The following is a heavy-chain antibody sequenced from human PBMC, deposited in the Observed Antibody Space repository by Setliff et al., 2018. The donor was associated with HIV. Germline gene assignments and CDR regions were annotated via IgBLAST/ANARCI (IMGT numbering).Heavy chain of an antibody. CDR2: IYVGDTT. D-gene: IGHD2-15*01. CDR1: GSAVSGNY. V-gene: IGHV3-53*01. Sequence: PGGSLRLSCAASGSAVSGNYMSWVRQAPGKGLEWVSVIYVGDTTYYADSVKGRFTISRDNSNNVLFLQMNSLRTEDTAVYYCARSGGDCSGISCYSLWFDPWGHGTLVTVSS. CDR3: ARSGGDCSGISCYSLWFDP. J-gene: IGHJ5*02.